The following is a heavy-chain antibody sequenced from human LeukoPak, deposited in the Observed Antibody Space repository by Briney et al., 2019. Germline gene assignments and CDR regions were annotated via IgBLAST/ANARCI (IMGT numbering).Heavy chain of an antibody. Sequence: ATVKVSCKASGGTLTTYGISWVRQAPGQGLEWMGRVIPVLNITDYAQSFQGRVTITADTSKNTAYIALSSLRSVDTAVYFCARAQYHYDSSGYFDALVIWGQGTRVTVSS. J-gene: IGHJ3*02. V-gene: IGHV1-69*04. CDR1: GGTLTTYG. D-gene: IGHD3-22*01. CDR3: ARAQYHYDSSGYFDALVI. CDR2: VIPVLNIT.